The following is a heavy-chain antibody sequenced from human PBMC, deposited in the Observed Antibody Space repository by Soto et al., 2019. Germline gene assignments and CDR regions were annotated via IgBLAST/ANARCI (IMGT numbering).Heavy chain of an antibody. D-gene: IGHD2-2*01. CDR1: GVSISSYY. CDR3: ARGDAVVPADWFDP. J-gene: IGHJ5*02. Sequence: PSETLSLTCTVSGVSISSYYWSWIRQPPGKGLEYIGYIYYTGSTKYNPSLKSRVTISVDTSKNQFSLRLTSMTAADTAVYYCARGDAVVPADWFDPWGQGYLVTVSS. V-gene: IGHV4-59*01. CDR2: IYYTGST.